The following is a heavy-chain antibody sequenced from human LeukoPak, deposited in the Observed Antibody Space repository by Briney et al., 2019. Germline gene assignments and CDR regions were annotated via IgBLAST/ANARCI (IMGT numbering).Heavy chain of an antibody. CDR2: IVVGSGNT. J-gene: IGHJ6*02. CDR3: AAVGAVAGTLTYYYYGMDA. CDR1: GFTFTSSA. V-gene: IGHV1-58*02. D-gene: IGHD6-19*01. Sequence: SVKVSCKASGFTFTSSAMQWVRQARGQRLEWIGWIVVGSGNTNYAQKFQERVTITRDMSTSTAYMELSSLRSEDTAVYYCAAVGAVAGTLTYYYYGMDAWGQGTTVTVSS.